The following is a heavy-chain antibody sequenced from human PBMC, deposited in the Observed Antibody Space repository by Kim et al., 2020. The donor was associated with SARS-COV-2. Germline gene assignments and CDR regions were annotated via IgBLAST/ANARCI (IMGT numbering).Heavy chain of an antibody. CDR2: INNDGSSA. Sequence: GGSLRLSCAASGFTFSSYWMHWVRQAPGKGLVWVSRINNDGSSANYADSVTGRFTISRDNAKNTLYLQMNNLRAEDTAVYYCAREMAPHQLVQIYYYYGMDVWGQGTTVTVSS. CDR1: GFTFSSYW. CDR3: AREMAPHQLVQIYYYYGMDV. J-gene: IGHJ6*02. V-gene: IGHV3-74*01. D-gene: IGHD6-13*01.